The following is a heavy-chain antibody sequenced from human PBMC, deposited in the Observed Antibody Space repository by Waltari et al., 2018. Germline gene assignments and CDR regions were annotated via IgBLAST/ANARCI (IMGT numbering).Heavy chain of an antibody. D-gene: IGHD1-1*01. CDR2: MSYNGAT. CDR1: GGSITSNRHY. J-gene: IGHJ3*01. V-gene: IGHV4-39*01. CDR3: ATYLGASLGTAAFDV. Sequence: QLQLQESGPGLVKPSETLSLTCSVSGGSITSNRHYWGCIRQPPGQGLGWIGTMSYNGATYSTPSLKCRVTISRDTPKNKLSLKLGCVTAADTAVYYCATYLGASLGTAAFDVWGQGTMVTVSS.